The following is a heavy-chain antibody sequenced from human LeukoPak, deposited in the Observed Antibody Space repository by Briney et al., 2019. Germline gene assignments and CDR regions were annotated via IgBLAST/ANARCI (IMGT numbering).Heavy chain of an antibody. CDR3: AKTAWEARSGYFAIFDY. D-gene: IGHD3-3*01. J-gene: IGHJ4*02. Sequence: GGSLRLSCAASGLTVSDNYMTWVRQAPGKGLEWVSILYSDGRTFYADSVKDRFTISRDNSNNTLYLQMNSLRAEDTAVYNCAKTAWEARSGYFAIFDYWGQGTLVTVSS. CDR1: GLTVSDNY. V-gene: IGHV3-66*01. CDR2: LYSDGRT.